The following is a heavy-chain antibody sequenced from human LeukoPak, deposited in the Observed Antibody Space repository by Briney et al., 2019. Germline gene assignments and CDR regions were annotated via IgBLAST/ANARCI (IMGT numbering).Heavy chain of an antibody. CDR3: TRRMTTVTKTDY. D-gene: IGHD4-17*01. CDR2: IRSKANSYAT. Sequence: PGGSLRLSCAASGFTFSGSAMHWVRQASGKGLEWVGRIRSKANSYATAYAASVKGRFTISRDDSKNTAYLQMNSLKTEDTAVYYCTRRMTTVTKTDYWGQGTLVTVSS. CDR1: GFTFSGSA. V-gene: IGHV3-73*01. J-gene: IGHJ4*02.